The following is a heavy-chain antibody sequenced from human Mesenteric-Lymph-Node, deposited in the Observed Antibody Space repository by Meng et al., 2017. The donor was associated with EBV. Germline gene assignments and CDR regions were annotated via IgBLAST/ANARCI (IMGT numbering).Heavy chain of an antibody. CDR2: LDLTDGER. V-gene: IGHV1-24*01. Sequence: HVPLVQSGAEVKKPWASVKVSCKVSGYTLRELSMHWVRQAPGKGLEWMGGLDLTDGERIYAQKFQGRVTMTEDTSTNTAYMELSSLTFEDTAVYYCATGDYGRDVFDYWGQGTLVTVSS. CDR1: GYTLRELS. J-gene: IGHJ4*02. D-gene: IGHD3-16*01. CDR3: ATGDYGRDVFDY.